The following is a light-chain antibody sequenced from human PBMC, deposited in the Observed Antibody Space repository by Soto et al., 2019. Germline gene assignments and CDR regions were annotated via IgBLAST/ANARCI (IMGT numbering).Light chain of an antibody. CDR2: EVN. J-gene: IGLJ2*01. V-gene: IGLV2-14*01. Sequence: QSALTQPASVSGSPGQSITISCTGTSSDIGDYIYVSWYQHHPGKVPKLIIYEVNNRPSGVSNRFSGSKSGTTASLTISGLQAEDEGDYYCSSYSTTNSLEFGGGTKLTVL. CDR3: SSYSTTNSLE. CDR1: SSDIGDYIY.